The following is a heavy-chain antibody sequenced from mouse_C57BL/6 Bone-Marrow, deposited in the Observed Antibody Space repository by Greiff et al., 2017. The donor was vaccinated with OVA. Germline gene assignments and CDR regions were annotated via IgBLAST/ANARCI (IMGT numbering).Heavy chain of an antibody. Sequence: VKLVESGAELVRPGTSVKMSCKASGYTFTNYWIGWAKQRPGHGLEWIGDIYPGGGYTNYNEKFKGKATLTADKSSSTAYMQFSSLTSEDSAIYYCARHDWAMDYWGQGTSVTVSS. V-gene: IGHV1-63*01. CDR3: ARHDWAMDY. CDR2: IYPGGGYT. J-gene: IGHJ4*01. CDR1: GYTFTNYW. D-gene: IGHD2-12*01.